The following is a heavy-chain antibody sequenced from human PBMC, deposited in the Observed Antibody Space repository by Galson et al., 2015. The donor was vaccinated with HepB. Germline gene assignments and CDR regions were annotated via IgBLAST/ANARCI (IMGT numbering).Heavy chain of an antibody. CDR2: IQAGNGET. Sequence: SVKVSCKASGYTFVKYHIHWLRQAPGQGFEYVGWIQAGNGETESSQNFQGRVSITRDTAAGTAYMQLRSLRSEDTAIYFCAQGVDPDYYLFDSWGQGTLVTVSS. CDR3: AQGVDPDYYLFDS. V-gene: IGHV1-3*01. D-gene: IGHD2-21*02. J-gene: IGHJ4*02. CDR1: GYTFVKYH.